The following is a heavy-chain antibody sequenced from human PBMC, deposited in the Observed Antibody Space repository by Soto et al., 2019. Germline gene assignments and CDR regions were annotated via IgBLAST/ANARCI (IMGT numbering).Heavy chain of an antibody. CDR2: IFWDDDK. CDR1: GFSLSTRGVG. D-gene: IGHD5-12*01. Sequence: QITLKESGPTLVKPTQTLTLTCTFSGFSLSTRGVGVAWIRQPPGKALGWLALIFWDDDKWYSPSRKSRLTITADTSKNQVVLTMTTMDPVDTPTSYCAHRPRGYAYDFDYWGQGTVVTVSS. CDR3: AHRPRGYAYDFDY. V-gene: IGHV2-5*02. J-gene: IGHJ4*02.